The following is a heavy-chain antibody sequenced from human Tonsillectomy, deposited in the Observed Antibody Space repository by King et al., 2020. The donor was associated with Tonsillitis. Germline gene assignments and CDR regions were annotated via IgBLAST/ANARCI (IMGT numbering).Heavy chain of an antibody. Sequence: QLVQSGAEVKKPGSSVKVSCKASGGTFSSYGISWVRQAPGQGLEWMGRIIPIFGIAKYAQKFQGRVTITADKSTSTAYMELSSLRSEDTAVYYCARASPDIVLMVHRWFDLWGQGTLVTVSS. CDR1: GGTFSSYG. V-gene: IGHV1-69*09. CDR2: IIPIFGIA. D-gene: IGHD2-8*01. J-gene: IGHJ5*02. CDR3: ARASPDIVLMVHRWFDL.